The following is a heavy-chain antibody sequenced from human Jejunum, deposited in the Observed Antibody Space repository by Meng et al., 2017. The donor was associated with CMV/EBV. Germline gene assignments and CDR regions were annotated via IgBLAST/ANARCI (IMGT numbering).Heavy chain of an antibody. J-gene: IGHJ3*02. CDR3: ARQYSGSYGDAFDI. CDR2: IYSGDTT. CDR1: WFTVSSNS. Sequence: SWFTVSSNSMPWVRQAPGKGLEWVSIIYSGDTTYYADSVRGRFIFSRDSSKNTVFLQMNSLRPDDTAVYYCARQYSGSYGDAFDIWGQGVLVTVSS. V-gene: IGHV3-53*05. D-gene: IGHD1-26*01.